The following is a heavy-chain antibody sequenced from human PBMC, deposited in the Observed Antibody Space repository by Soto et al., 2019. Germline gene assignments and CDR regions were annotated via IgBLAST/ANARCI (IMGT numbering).Heavy chain of an antibody. CDR1: GGSISSYY. D-gene: IGHD7-27*01. J-gene: IGHJ6*02. CDR3: ARSQSPGYYGMDV. CDR2: IYYSGST. Sequence: NPSETLSLTCTVSGGSISSYYWSWIRQPPGKGLEWIGYIYYSGSTNYNPSLKSRVTISVDTSKNQFSLKLSSVTAADTAVYYCARSQSPGYYGMDVWGQGTTGTVSS. V-gene: IGHV4-59*01.